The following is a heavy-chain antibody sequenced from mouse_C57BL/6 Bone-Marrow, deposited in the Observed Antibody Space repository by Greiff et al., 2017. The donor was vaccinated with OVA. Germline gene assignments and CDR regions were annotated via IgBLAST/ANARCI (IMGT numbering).Heavy chain of an antibody. Sequence: VQLQQPGAELVKPGASVTLSCKASGYTFTSYWMHWVKQRPGQGLEWIGMIHPNSGSTNYNEKFKSKATLTVDKSSSTAYMQLSSLTSEDAAVDYCARDSYYSNWNYWGQGTTLTVSS. CDR1: GYTFTSYW. CDR2: IHPNSGST. V-gene: IGHV1-64*01. D-gene: IGHD2-5*01. CDR3: ARDSYYSNWNY. J-gene: IGHJ2*01.